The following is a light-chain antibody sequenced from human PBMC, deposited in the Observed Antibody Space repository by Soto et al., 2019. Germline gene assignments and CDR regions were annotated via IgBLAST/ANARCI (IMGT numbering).Light chain of an antibody. CDR1: QSISSY. CDR3: LQDHDDSWT. CDR2: AAS. V-gene: IGKV1-39*01. J-gene: IGKJ1*01. Sequence: DIQMTQSPSSLSASVGDRVTITCRASQSISSYLNWYQQKPGKAPKLLIYAASSLRSGVPSRFRGSRSGTEFTLTVSSLQPEDFATYYCLQDHDDSWTFGQGTKVDIK.